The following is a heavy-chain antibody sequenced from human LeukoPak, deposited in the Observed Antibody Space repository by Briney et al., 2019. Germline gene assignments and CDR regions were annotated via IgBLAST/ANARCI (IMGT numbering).Heavy chain of an antibody. D-gene: IGHD6-19*01. J-gene: IGHJ6*04. V-gene: IGHV1-18*01. CDR2: ISTYNGYA. CDR1: GYTFHSYG. CDR3: ARNSSDWYGYMDV. Sequence: ASVKVSCKASGYTFHSYGISWVRQAPGKGLEWMGWISTYNGYANYAQRLQGRVTMTTETSTSTAYMELRSLRSDDTAVYYCARNSSDWYGYMDVWGKGTTVTVSS.